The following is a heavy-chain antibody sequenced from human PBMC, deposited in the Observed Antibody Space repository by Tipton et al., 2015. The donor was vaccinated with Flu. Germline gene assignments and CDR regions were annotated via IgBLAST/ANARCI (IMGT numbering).Heavy chain of an antibody. CDR3: ARRDFSNYVSEPKNWFDL. CDR2: INHSGST. J-gene: IGHJ5*02. CDR1: GGSFSGYY. V-gene: IGHV4-34*01. D-gene: IGHD4-11*01. Sequence: TLSLTCSVSGGSFSGYYWTWIRQPPGKGLEWIGEINHSGSTHYSSSLKSRVTMSVDSSQNHFSLHLSSVTAADTAVYYCARRDFSNYVSEPKNWFDLWGQGTQVTVSS.